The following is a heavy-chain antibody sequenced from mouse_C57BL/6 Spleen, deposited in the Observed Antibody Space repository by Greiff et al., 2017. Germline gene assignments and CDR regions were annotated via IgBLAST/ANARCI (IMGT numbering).Heavy chain of an antibody. V-gene: IGHV5-16*01. CDR2: INYDGSST. CDR1: GFTFSDYY. J-gene: IGHJ2*01. CDR3: ARERSNYDFDY. Sequence: EVKLVESEGGLVQPGSSMKLSCTASGFTFSDYYMAWVRQVPEKGLEWVANINYDGSSTYYLDSLKSRFIISRDNAKNMLYLQMSSLKSEDTATYYCARERSNYDFDYWGQGTTLTVSS. D-gene: IGHD2-5*01.